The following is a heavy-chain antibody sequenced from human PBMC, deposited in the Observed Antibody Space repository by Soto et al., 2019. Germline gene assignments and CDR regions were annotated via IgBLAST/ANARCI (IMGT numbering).Heavy chain of an antibody. Sequence: ASVEVSCKVSGYTITELAMHWVREAPGKGLEWMGGFDPEDGETIYAQKFQGRVTMTEDTSTDTAYMELSSLRSEDTAVYYCATPSSGWYQGGGFDIWGQGTMVTVSS. J-gene: IGHJ3*02. V-gene: IGHV1-24*01. CDR2: FDPEDGET. D-gene: IGHD6-19*01. CDR3: ATPSSGWYQGGGFDI. CDR1: GYTITELA.